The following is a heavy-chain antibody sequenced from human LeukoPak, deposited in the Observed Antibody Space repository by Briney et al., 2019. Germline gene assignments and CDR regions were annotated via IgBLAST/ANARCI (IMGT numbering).Heavy chain of an antibody. Sequence: ASVKVSCKASGYTFTSYYMHWVRQAPRQGLEWMGWINPNSGGTNYAQKFQGRVTMTRDTSISTAYMELSRLRSDDTAVYYCARACGDYYYYMDVWGKGTTVTVSS. CDR3: ARACGDYYYYMDV. CDR2: INPNSGGT. V-gene: IGHV1-2*02. CDR1: GYTFTSYY. D-gene: IGHD4-17*01. J-gene: IGHJ6*03.